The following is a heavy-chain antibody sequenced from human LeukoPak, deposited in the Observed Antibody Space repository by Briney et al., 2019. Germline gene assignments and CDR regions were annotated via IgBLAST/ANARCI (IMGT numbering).Heavy chain of an antibody. J-gene: IGHJ4*02. CDR3: ARDNDYGDYPPNHYFDY. D-gene: IGHD4-17*01. V-gene: IGHV3-7*01. CDR2: IKQDGSEK. Sequence: PGGSLRLSCAASGFTFSSYWMSWVRQAPGKGLEWVANIKQDGSEKYYVDSVKGRFTISRDNSKNTLYLQMGSLRAEDMAVYYCARDNDYGDYPPNHYFDYWGQGALVTVSS. CDR1: GFTFSSYW.